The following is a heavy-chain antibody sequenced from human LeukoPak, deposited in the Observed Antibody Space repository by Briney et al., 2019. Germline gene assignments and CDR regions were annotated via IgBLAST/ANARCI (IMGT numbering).Heavy chain of an antibody. J-gene: IGHJ5*02. V-gene: IGHV4-34*01. Sequence: SETLSLTCAVYGGSFGGYYWSWIRQPPGKGLEWIGEINHSGSTNYNPSLKSRVTISVDTSKNQFSLKLSSVTAADTAVYYCARGRFGRGYCSSTSCYAGSWFDPWGQGTLVTVSS. CDR2: INHSGST. CDR1: GGSFGGYY. D-gene: IGHD2-2*03. CDR3: ARGRFGRGYCSSTSCYAGSWFDP.